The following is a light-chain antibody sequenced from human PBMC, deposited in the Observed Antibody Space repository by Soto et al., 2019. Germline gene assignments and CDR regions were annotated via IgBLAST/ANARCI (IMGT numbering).Light chain of an antibody. Sequence: EIVMTQSPATLSVSPGERATLSCRASQRISNNLAWYQQEPGQAPRLLIYGASTRATGIPARFSGSGSGTEFTLTISSLQSEDFAVYYCQQYNNWPRTFGQGTKVEIK. J-gene: IGKJ1*01. CDR1: QRISNN. CDR3: QQYNNWPRT. V-gene: IGKV3-15*01. CDR2: GAS.